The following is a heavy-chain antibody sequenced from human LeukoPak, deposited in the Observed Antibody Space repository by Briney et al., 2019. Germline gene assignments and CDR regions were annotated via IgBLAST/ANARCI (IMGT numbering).Heavy chain of an antibody. CDR3: AIATTGRGAFGS. Sequence: GGSLRLSCAASGFTFSNYAMSWVRQAPGKGLECVASTNEAGGDKYYVDSVKGRFTISRDNSKNSLSLQMNSLTAEDTAIYYCAIATTGRGAFGSWGQGTLVSVSS. V-gene: IGHV3-7*01. CDR2: TNEAGGDK. J-gene: IGHJ4*02. D-gene: IGHD1-1*01. CDR1: GFTFSNYA.